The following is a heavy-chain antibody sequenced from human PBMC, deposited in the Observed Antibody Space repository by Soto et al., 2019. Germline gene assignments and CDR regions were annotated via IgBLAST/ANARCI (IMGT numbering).Heavy chain of an antibody. CDR1: GFTFSDYY. Sequence: QVQLVESGGGLVKPGGSLRLSCAASGFTFSDYYMSWIRQAPGKGLEWVSYISSSSSYTNYADSVKGRFTISRDNAKNSLYLQMNSLRAEDTAVDYCARASDYYGDYELNYFDYWGQGTLVTVSS. D-gene: IGHD4-17*01. CDR3: ARASDYYGDYELNYFDY. J-gene: IGHJ4*02. CDR2: ISSSSSYT. V-gene: IGHV3-11*05.